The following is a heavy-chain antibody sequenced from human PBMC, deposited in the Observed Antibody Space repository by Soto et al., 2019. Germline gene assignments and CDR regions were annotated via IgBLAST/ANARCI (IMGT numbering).Heavy chain of an antibody. CDR2: IKSKTDGGTT. D-gene: IGHD3-16*02. CDR3: TTSGYYDYIWGSYRYKGGDY. J-gene: IGHJ4*02. Sequence: EVQLVESGGGLVKPGGSLRLSCAASGFTFSNAWMSWVRQAPGKGLEWVGRIKSKTDGGTTDYAAPVKGRFTISRDDSKNTLYLQMNSLKTEDTAVYYCTTSGYYDYIWGSYRYKGGDYWGQGTLVTVSS. V-gene: IGHV3-15*01. CDR1: GFTFSNAW.